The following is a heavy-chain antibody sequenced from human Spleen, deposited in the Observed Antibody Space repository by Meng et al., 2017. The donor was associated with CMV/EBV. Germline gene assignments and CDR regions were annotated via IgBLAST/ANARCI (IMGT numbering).Heavy chain of an antibody. CDR3: ARGHYDYVWGSYSYYYGMDV. CDR1: GFTFSSYS. Sequence: GESLKISCAASGFTFSSYSMNWVRQAPGKGLEWVSSISSSSSYIYYADSVKGRFTISRDNAKNSLYLQMNSLRAEDTAVYYCARGHYDYVWGSYSYYYGMDVWGQGTTVTVSS. J-gene: IGHJ6*02. V-gene: IGHV3-21*01. CDR2: ISSSSSYI. D-gene: IGHD3-16*01.